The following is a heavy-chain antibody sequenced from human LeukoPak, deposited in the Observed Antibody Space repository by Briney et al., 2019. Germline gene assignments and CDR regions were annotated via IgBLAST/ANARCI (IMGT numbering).Heavy chain of an antibody. CDR2: IYYSGST. CDR1: GGSISSYY. CDR3: ARLVRTYYYDSSGYYWDY. D-gene: IGHD3-22*01. J-gene: IGHJ4*02. Sequence: SETLSLTCTVSGGSISSYYWSWIRHPPGKGVEYVGYIYYSGSTNYNPSLKSRVTISVDTSKNQFSLKLSSVTAANMAVYYCARLVRTYYYDSSGYYWDYWGQGTLVTVSS. V-gene: IGHV4-59*08.